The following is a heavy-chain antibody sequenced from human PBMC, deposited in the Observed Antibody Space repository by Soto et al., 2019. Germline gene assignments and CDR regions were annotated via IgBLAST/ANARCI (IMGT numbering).Heavy chain of an antibody. D-gene: IGHD3-3*01. J-gene: IGHJ5*02. CDR1: EYTFSTYS. V-gene: IGHV1-18*04. CDR2: ISAYNGNT. Sequence: ASVKVSCKASEYTFSTYSLHWVRQAPGQGLEWMGWISAYNGNTNYAQKLQGRVTMTTDTSTSTAYMELRSLRSDDTAVYYCAREGRRSGYYNTRWFDPWGQGTLVTVSS. CDR3: AREGRRSGYYNTRWFDP.